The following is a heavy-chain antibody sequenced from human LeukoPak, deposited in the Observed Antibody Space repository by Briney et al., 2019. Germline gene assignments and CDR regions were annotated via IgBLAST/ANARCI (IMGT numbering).Heavy chain of an antibody. CDR1: GFTFSSSA. D-gene: IGHD3-22*01. V-gene: IGHV3-23*01. CDR3: ATTLHSGYYDLY. CDR2: IGGSGAGT. J-gene: IGHJ4*02. Sequence: GGSLRLSCAASGFTFSSSAMSWVRQAPGKGLEWVSGIGGSGAGTYYAVSVKGRFTISRDNSKNTLYLQMNSLRAEDTAVYYCATTLHSGYYDLYWGQGTLVTASS.